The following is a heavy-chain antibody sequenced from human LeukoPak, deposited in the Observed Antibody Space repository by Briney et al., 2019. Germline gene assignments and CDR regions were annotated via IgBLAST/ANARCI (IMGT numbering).Heavy chain of an antibody. CDR2: MNTNTGKA. CDR1: GYDFSIYT. Sequence: ASVKVSCKPSGYDFSIYTLNWVRQVPGQGPEWMGWMNTNTGKATYAQDFRGRFVFAFDSSVSTAYLEITSLQAADTAVYYCAREEGGLDVWGQGTTVIVSS. CDR3: AREEGGLDV. V-gene: IGHV7-4-1*02. J-gene: IGHJ6*02.